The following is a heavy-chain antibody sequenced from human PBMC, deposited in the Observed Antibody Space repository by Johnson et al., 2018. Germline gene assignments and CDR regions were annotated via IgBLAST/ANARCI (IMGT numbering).Heavy chain of an antibody. D-gene: IGHD4-23*01. J-gene: IGHJ1*01. V-gene: IGHV3-30*03. CDR2: ISYDGSNK. CDR1: GFTFSSYG. Sequence: QVQLVEAGGGVVEHGRSLRLSCAASGFTFSSYGIHWVRQAPGKGLEWVAVISYDGSNKYFAESVKGRFTISRDYSKNTVSLQMNSLRAEDTAVYYCARDYDGGNAYLFSYFHHWGQGTLVTVSS. CDR3: ARDYDGGNAYLFSYFHH.